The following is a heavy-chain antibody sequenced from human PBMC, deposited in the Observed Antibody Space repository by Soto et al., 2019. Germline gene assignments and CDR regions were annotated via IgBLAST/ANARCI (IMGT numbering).Heavy chain of an antibody. D-gene: IGHD6-19*01. Sequence: GGSLRLSCAASGFTFSSYAMSWVRQAPGKGLEWVSAISGSGGSTYYADSVKGRFTISRDNSKNTLYLQMNSLRAEDTAVYYCAKDRGGAVAGVYNWFDPWGQGTLVTVSS. CDR1: GFTFSSYA. V-gene: IGHV3-23*01. CDR3: AKDRGGAVAGVYNWFDP. J-gene: IGHJ5*02. CDR2: ISGSGGST.